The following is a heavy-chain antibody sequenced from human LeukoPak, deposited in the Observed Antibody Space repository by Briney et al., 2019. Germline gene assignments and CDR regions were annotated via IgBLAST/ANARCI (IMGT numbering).Heavy chain of an antibody. V-gene: IGHV3-9*01. CDR1: GFTFDDYA. CDR2: ISWNSGSI. CDR3: ATLAAAPSVA. Sequence: GRSLRLSCAASGFTFDDYAMHWVRQAPGKGLEWVSGISWNSGSIGYADSVKGRFTISRDNAKNSLYLQMNSLRAEDTALYYCATLAAAPSVAWGQGTLVTVSS. D-gene: IGHD6-13*01. J-gene: IGHJ5*02.